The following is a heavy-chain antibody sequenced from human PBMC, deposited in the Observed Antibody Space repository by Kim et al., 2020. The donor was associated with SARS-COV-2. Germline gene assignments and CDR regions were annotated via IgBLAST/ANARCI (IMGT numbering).Heavy chain of an antibody. CDR3: TRGKWFGEFGVYY. V-gene: IGHV3-49*02. Sequence: YAASVKGRFTISRDDSKSIAYLQMNSLKTEDTAVYYCTRGKWFGEFGVYYWGQGTLVTVSS. D-gene: IGHD3-10*01. J-gene: IGHJ4*02.